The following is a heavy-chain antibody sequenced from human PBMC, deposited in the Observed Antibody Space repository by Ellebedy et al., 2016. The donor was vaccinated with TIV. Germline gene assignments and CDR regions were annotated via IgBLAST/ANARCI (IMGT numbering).Heavy chain of an antibody. CDR2: INPDSGGT. V-gene: IGHV1-2*02. J-gene: IGHJ6*02. D-gene: IGHD6-13*01. CDR3: ARVRRASSGMDV. Sequence: ASVKVSCKASGYTFTGNYIHWVRQAPGQGLEWMGWINPDSGGTNFAQKFQDRVNMTRDTSVSTAYMELSRLESDDTAVYYCARVRRASSGMDVWGQGTTVTVS. CDR1: GYTFTGNY.